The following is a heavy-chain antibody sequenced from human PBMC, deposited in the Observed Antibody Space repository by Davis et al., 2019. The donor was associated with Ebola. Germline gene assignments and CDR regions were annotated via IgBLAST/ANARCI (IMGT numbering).Heavy chain of an antibody. CDR2: INHSGST. CDR3: ARGDEWELLDFDY. J-gene: IGHJ4*02. Sequence: MPGGSLRLSCAVYGGSFSGYYWSWIRQPPGKGLEWIGEINHSGSTNYNPSLKSRVTISVDTSKNQFSLKLSSVTAADTAVYYCARGDEWELLDFDYWGQGTLVTVSS. V-gene: IGHV4-34*01. CDR1: GGSFSGYY. D-gene: IGHD1-26*01.